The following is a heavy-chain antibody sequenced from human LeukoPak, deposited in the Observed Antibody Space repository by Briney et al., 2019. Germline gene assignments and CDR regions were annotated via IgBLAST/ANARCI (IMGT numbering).Heavy chain of an antibody. CDR3: ARDLGYSYPADYYYMDV. D-gene: IGHD5-18*01. CDR2: IYYSGST. CDR1: GGSISSYY. Sequence: SETLSLTCTVSGGSISSYYWSWIRQPPGKGLEWIGYIYYSGSTNYNPSLKRRVTISVDTSKNQFSLKLSSVTAADTAVYYCARDLGYSYPADYYYMDVWGKGTTVTVSS. J-gene: IGHJ6*03. V-gene: IGHV4-59*01.